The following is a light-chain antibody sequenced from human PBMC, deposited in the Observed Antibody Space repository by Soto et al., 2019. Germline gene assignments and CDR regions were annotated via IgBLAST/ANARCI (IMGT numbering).Light chain of an antibody. V-gene: IGKV3D-15*01. CDR3: QQYNNWPLLT. CDR1: QSVSTS. CDR2: GAF. Sequence: EVVMTQSPATLSVSPGERATLSCRASQSVSTSLAWYQHKPGQAPRLLIFGAFPRATGIPARFSGGGSGTEFTLTISSLQSEDFAVYYCQQYNNWPLLTFGGGTKVEIK. J-gene: IGKJ4*01.